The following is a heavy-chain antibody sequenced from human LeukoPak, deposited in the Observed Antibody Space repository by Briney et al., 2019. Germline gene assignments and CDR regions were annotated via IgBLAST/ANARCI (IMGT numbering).Heavy chain of an antibody. Sequence: ASVKVSCKASGYTFTGYYIHWVRQAPGQGLEWMGWINPNSGGTNYAQEFQGRVTMTRDTSISTAYMEVRRLRSDDTAVYYCARAGCGSNCVSFWGQGTLVTVSS. CDR3: ARAGCGSNCVSF. V-gene: IGHV1-2*02. J-gene: IGHJ4*02. D-gene: IGHD6-13*01. CDR1: GYTFTGYY. CDR2: INPNSGGT.